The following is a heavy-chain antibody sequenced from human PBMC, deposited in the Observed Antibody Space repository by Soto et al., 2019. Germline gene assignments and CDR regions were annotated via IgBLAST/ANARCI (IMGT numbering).Heavy chain of an antibody. Sequence: QVQLVQSGAEVKKPGSSVKVSCKASGGTFSKYTISWVRQAPGQGLEWLGRIIPILGIANAAQKFQGRVTITADKSTSTAYMGLSSLRYEDTAVYYCARADYGGDFDAFEIWGQGTMVTVSS. CDR2: IIPILGIA. CDR3: ARADYGGDFDAFEI. J-gene: IGHJ3*02. V-gene: IGHV1-69*02. D-gene: IGHD2-21*02. CDR1: GGTFSKYT.